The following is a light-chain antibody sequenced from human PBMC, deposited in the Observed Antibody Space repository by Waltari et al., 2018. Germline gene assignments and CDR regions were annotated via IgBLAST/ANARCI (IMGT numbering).Light chain of an antibody. CDR2: EER. Sequence: SYELTQPPSVSVSPGQTARITCSGDKLGDKYVCWYQQKPGQSPVLVIYEERKRPSGSPERFSGSNSGNTATLTISGTQAMDEADYYCQAWDNNRVVLGGGTKLTV. CDR3: QAWDNNRVV. J-gene: IGLJ2*01. CDR1: KLGDKY. V-gene: IGLV3-1*01.